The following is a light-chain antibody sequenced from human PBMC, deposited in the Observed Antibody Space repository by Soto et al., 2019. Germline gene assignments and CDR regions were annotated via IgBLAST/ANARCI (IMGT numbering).Light chain of an antibody. CDR3: QKYATVTA. CDR2: AAS. Sequence: DIQMTQSPSSLSASVGDRVTITCRASQGISNYLAWYQQIPGKVPKLLISAASTLQSGFPLRFSGSGSGTDCTLTISSLQPEDVATYYCQKYATVTAFGGGTKVEIK. J-gene: IGKJ4*01. V-gene: IGKV1-27*01. CDR1: QGISNY.